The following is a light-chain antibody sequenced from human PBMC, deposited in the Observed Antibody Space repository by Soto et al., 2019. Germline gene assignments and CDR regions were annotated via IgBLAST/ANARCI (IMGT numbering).Light chain of an antibody. V-gene: IGKV3-15*01. CDR1: QSVADN. Sequence: EVVMTQSTATLSVSPGERVTLSCRSSQSVADNLAWFQQKPGQGPRLLIYGASTRATGIPARFSGSGSETDFTLTISSLRSEDSAVYHCQQYNNWPITFGQGIRLEI. CDR2: GAS. J-gene: IGKJ5*01. CDR3: QQYNNWPIT.